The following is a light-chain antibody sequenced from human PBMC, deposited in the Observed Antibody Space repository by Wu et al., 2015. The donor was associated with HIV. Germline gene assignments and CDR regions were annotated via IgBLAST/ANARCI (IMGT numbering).Light chain of an antibody. Sequence: EIVLTQSPGTLSLSPGERAALSCRASQSVRSNYLAWYQQKPGQSPRLLMYDASTRATGIPDRFSGSGSGTDFTLVITXLEPEDFAVYYCQQYGSSPRTFGQGTKVEIK. V-gene: IGKV3-20*01. J-gene: IGKJ1*01. CDR2: DAS. CDR3: QQYGSSPRT. CDR1: QSVRSNY.